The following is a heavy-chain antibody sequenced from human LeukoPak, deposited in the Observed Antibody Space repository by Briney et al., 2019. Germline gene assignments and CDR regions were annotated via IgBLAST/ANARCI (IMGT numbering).Heavy chain of an antibody. CDR2: INPSGGST. CDR3: ARDGVAGTPDY. V-gene: IGHV1-46*01. Sequence: GASVKVSCKASGYTFTSYYMHWVRQAPGQGLERMGIINPSGGSTSYAQKFQGRVTMTRDTSTSTVYMELSSLRSEDTAVYYCARDGVAGTPDYWGQGTLVTVSS. CDR1: GYTFTSYY. J-gene: IGHJ4*02. D-gene: IGHD6-19*01.